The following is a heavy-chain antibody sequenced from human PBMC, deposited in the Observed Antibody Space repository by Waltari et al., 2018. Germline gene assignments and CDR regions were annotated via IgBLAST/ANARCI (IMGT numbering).Heavy chain of an antibody. CDR3: ARAYYDFWSGPSYYYYMDV. J-gene: IGHJ6*03. CDR1: GGSISSSSYY. Sequence: QLQESGPGLVKPSETLSLTCTVSGGSISSSSYYWGWIRQPPGKGLEWIGSIYYSGSTYYNPSLKSRVTISVDTSKNQFSLKLSSVTAADTAVYYCARAYYDFWSGPSYYYYMDVWGKGTTVTISS. CDR2: IYYSGST. V-gene: IGHV4-39*07. D-gene: IGHD3-3*01.